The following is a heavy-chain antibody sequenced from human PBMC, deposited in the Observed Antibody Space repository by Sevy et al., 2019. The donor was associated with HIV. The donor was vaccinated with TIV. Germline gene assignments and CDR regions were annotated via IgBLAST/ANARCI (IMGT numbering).Heavy chain of an antibody. CDR2: TYYRSKWYN. J-gene: IGHJ4*02. CDR1: GDSVSSNSAA. V-gene: IGHV6-1*01. Sequence: SQTLSLTCAISGDSVSSNSAAWNWIRQSPSRGLEWLGRTYYRSKWYNDYAVYVKSRITINPETSKNQFSLQLNSVTPEDTAVYYCARDGGDIVATIYYFDYWGQGTLVTVSS. CDR3: ARDGGDIVATIYYFDY. D-gene: IGHD5-12*01.